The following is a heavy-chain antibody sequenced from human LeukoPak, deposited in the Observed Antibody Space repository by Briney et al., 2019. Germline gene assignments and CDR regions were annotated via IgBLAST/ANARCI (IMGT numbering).Heavy chain of an antibody. CDR3: AKKPQQLAQFDY. Sequence: PGRSLRLSCAASGFTFSSYGMHWVRQAPGKGLEWVSAISGSGGSTYYADSVKGRFTISRDNSKNTLYLQMNSLRAEDTAVYYCAKKPQQLAQFDYWGQGTLVTVSS. J-gene: IGHJ4*02. V-gene: IGHV3-23*01. D-gene: IGHD6-13*01. CDR1: GFTFSSYG. CDR2: ISGSGGST.